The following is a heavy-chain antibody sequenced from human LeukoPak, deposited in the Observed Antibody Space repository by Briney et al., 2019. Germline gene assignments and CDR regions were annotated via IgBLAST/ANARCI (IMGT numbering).Heavy chain of an antibody. J-gene: IGHJ6*02. CDR3: TRRVSLNGMDV. CDR1: GNSFSIYW. Sequence: GESLKISCKGSGNSFSIYWIGWVRQMPGKGLEWMGIIYPGDSDTRYSRSFQGQVIISVDKSISTAYLQWSSLKASDTAMYYCTRRVSLNGMDVWGQGTTVTVSS. D-gene: IGHD5/OR15-5a*01. CDR2: IYPGDSDT. V-gene: IGHV5-51*01.